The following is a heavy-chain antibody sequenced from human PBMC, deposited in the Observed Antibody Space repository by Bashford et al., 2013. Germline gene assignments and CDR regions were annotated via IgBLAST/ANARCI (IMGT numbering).Heavy chain of an antibody. CDR1: GFPFSDYY. CDR3: AKRGPQKAYFDY. D-gene: IGHD3-16*01. CDR2: ISSSGTTI. J-gene: IGHJ4*02. Sequence: GGSLRLSCAASGFPFSDYYMSWIRQAPGKGLEWLSYISSSGTTIYYADSVKGRFTISRDNAKNSLYLQMNSLRPEDTAVYYCAKRGPQKAYFDYWGQGSLVTVSS. V-gene: IGHV3-11*01.